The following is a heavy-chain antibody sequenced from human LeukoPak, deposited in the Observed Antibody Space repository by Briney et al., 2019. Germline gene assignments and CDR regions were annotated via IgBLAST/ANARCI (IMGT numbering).Heavy chain of an antibody. J-gene: IGHJ5*02. V-gene: IGHV4-4*07. CDR3: ARWSVGSSGWYSWFDP. D-gene: IGHD6-19*01. CDR2: IYTSGST. Sequence: SETLSLTCTVSGGSISSYYWSWIRQPAGKGLEWIWRIYTSGSTNYNPSLKSRVTMSVDTSKNQCSLKLSSVTAADTAVYYCARWSVGSSGWYSWFDPWGQGTLVTVSS. CDR1: GGSISSYY.